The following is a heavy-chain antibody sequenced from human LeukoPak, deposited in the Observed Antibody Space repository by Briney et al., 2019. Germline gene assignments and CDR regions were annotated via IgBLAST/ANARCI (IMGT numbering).Heavy chain of an antibody. J-gene: IGHJ4*02. D-gene: IGHD3-10*01. CDR2: IYTSGTT. Sequence: SSETLSLTCTVSGGSISYHYWSWIRQPAGKGLEWIGRIYTSGTTKYNPSLKSRVTISVDKSKNQFSLKLSSVTAADTAGYYCPRVSGIRELWGQGTLVTVSS. CDR1: GGSISYHY. CDR3: PRVSGIREL. V-gene: IGHV4-4*07.